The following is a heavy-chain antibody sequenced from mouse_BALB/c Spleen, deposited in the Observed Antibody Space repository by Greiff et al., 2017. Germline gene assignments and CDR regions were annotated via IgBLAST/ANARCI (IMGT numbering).Heavy chain of an antibody. V-gene: IGHV2-9*02. CDR1: GFSLTSYG. Sequence: VQLQESGPGLVAPSQSLSITCTVSGFSLTSYGVHWVRQPPGKGLEWLGVIWAGGSTNYNSALMSRLSISKDNSKSQVFLKMNSLQTDDTAMYYCARDYYGSSRDYFDYWGQGTTLTVSS. CDR2: IWAGGST. J-gene: IGHJ2*01. CDR3: ARDYYGSSRDYFDY. D-gene: IGHD1-1*01.